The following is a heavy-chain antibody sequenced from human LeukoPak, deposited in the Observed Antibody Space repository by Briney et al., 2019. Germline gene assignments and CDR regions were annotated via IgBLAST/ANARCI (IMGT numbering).Heavy chain of an antibody. CDR2: INPNSGGT. CDR3: ARHKDGYNSFYYFDY. J-gene: IGHJ4*02. Sequence: ASVKVSCKASGYTFTGYYMHWVRQAPGQGLEWMGWINPNSGGTNYAQKFQGRVTMTRDTSISTAYMELSRLRSDDTAVYYCARHKDGYNSFYYFDYWGQGTLVTVSS. D-gene: IGHD5-24*01. CDR1: GYTFTGYY. V-gene: IGHV1-2*02.